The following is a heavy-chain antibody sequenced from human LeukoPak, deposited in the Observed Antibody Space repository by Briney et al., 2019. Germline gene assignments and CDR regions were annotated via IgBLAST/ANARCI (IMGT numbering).Heavy chain of an antibody. CDR3: ANPDSSGFYFSMSFDF. CDR2: MSGCGDST. V-gene: IGHV3-23*01. CDR1: GFSFSDFA. D-gene: IGHD3-22*01. J-gene: IGHJ4*02. Sequence: SGGSLRLSCKASGFSFSDFAMTWVRQAPGKGLEWVSTMSGCGDSTYYADSVKGRFTVSRDNSDNTLYLHMNSLRAEDTAVYFCANPDSSGFYFSMSFDFWGQGTLVTVSS.